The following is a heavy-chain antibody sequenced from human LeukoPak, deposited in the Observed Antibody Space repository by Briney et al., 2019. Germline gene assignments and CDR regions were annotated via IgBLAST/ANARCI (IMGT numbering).Heavy chain of an antibody. CDR2: INADGSTT. D-gene: IGHD3-3*01. V-gene: IGHV3-74*01. Sequence: PGGSLILSCAASGFTFSSYWMHWGRQAPGKGLVWVSRINADGSTTLYADSVKGRFTISRDNAKNTLYLQMNSLKPEDTAVYYCAKELVKEWLASGYWGQGTLVTVSS. J-gene: IGHJ4*02. CDR3: AKELVKEWLASGY. CDR1: GFTFSSYW.